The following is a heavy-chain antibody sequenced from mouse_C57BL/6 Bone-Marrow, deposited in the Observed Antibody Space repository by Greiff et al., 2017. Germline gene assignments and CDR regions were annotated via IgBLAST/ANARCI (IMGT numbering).Heavy chain of an antibody. J-gene: IGHJ1*03. CDR3: ARWVTTVPLCWYFDV. V-gene: IGHV1-42*01. Sequence: VQLQQSGPELVKPGASVKISCKASGYSFTGYYMNWVKQSPEQSLEWIGEINPSTGGTTYNQKFKAKATLTVDKSSSTAYMQLNSLTSEDSAVYYCARWVTTVPLCWYFDVWGTGTTVTVSS. D-gene: IGHD2-3*01. CDR1: GYSFTGYY. CDR2: INPSTGGT.